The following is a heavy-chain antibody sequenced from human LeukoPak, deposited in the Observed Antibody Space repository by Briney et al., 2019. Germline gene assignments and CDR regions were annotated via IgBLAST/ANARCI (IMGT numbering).Heavy chain of an antibody. Sequence: GGSLRLSCAASGFTFSTYSMNWVRQAPGKGLEWVSSISSGSIYIYYADSVKGRFTISRDNAKKSLYLQMNSLRAEDTAVYYCARAYSERYGLGYYYMDVWGKGTTVTISS. D-gene: IGHD1-26*01. J-gene: IGHJ6*03. CDR1: GFTFSTYS. CDR2: ISSGSIYI. CDR3: ARAYSERYGLGYYYMDV. V-gene: IGHV3-21*01.